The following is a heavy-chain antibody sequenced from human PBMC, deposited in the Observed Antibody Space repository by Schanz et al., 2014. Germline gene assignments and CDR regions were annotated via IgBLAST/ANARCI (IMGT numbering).Heavy chain of an antibody. CDR2: IYYTGTT. Sequence: QVQLQQWGAGLLKPSETLSLSCAVYSGSFSGYYWSWIRQPPGKGLEWIGNIYYTGTTYYNPSLKSGVSIPVETSKNQFSLNLPSVTAADTAVFYCARRDNYLSAFDIWGQGTMVTVSS. J-gene: IGHJ3*02. D-gene: IGHD4-4*01. CDR3: ARRDNYLSAFDI. V-gene: IGHV4-34*01. CDR1: SGSFSGYY.